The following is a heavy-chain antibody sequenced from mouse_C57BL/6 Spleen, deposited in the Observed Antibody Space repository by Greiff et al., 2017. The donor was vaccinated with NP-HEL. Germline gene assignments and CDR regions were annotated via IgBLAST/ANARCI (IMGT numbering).Heavy chain of an antibody. Sequence: VQLQQSGAELVKPGASVKISCKASGYAFRSYWMNWVQQRPGKGLEWIGQIYTGDGDTNYNGTFKGKATLTADKSSSTAYMQLSSLTSEDSAVYFCAREGYDGYYAYYAMDYWGQGTSVTVSS. CDR2: IYTGDGDT. CDR1: GYAFRSYW. J-gene: IGHJ4*01. D-gene: IGHD2-3*01. V-gene: IGHV1-80*01. CDR3: AREGYDGYYAYYAMDY.